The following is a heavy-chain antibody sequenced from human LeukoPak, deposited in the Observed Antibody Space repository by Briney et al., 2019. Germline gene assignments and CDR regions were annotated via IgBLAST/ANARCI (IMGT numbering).Heavy chain of an antibody. CDR3: ARDRGVDTAMVNWFDP. Sequence: GGSLRLSCATSTLTLSNYGMNWVRQAPGKGLEWVSGINWNGGSTGYADSVKGRFTISRDNAKNSLYLQMNSLRAEDTALYYCARDRGVDTAMVNWFDPWGQGTLVTVSS. V-gene: IGHV3-20*04. CDR1: TLTLSNYG. J-gene: IGHJ5*02. CDR2: INWNGGST. D-gene: IGHD5-18*01.